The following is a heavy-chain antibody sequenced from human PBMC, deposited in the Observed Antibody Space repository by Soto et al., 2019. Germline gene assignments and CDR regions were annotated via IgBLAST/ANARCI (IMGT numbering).Heavy chain of an antibody. CDR2: LIPVFGSP. J-gene: IGHJ6*02. Sequence: QVQLVQSGAEVKKPGSSVTVSCKTSGGTFSKDAINWVRQAPGQGLEWMGLLIPVFGSPIYAQKFQGRIRITADESTSTAFMDLSSLRSEDTAVYSCTRVLGYTFEPGKIRYYAMDVWGQGTTVSVSS. D-gene: IGHD5-18*01. V-gene: IGHV1-69*01. CDR3: TRVLGYTFEPGKIRYYAMDV. CDR1: GGTFSKDA.